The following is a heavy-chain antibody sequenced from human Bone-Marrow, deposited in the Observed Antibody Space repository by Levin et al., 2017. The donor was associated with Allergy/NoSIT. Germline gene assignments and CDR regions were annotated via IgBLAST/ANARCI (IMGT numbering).Heavy chain of an antibody. J-gene: IGHJ6*03. Sequence: SETLSLTCTVSGGSISSGGYYWSWIRQHPGKGLEWIGYIYYSGSTYYNPSLKSRVTISVDTSKNQFSLKLSSVTAADTAVYYCARVGKLLWFGESKNRYDDYMDVWGKGTTVTVSS. D-gene: IGHD3-10*01. CDR3: ARVGKLLWFGESKNRYDDYMDV. CDR1: GGSISSGGYY. CDR2: IYYSGST. V-gene: IGHV4-31*03.